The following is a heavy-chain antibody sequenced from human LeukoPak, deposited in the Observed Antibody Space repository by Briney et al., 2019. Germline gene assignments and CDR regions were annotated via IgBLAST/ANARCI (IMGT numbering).Heavy chain of an antibody. CDR2: IYYSGST. CDR1: GGSISSYY. V-gene: IGHV4-59*01. Sequence: PSETLSLTCTVSGGSISSYYWSWIRQPPGKGLEWIGYIYYSGSTNYNPSLESRVTISVDTSKNQFSLKLSSVTAADTAVYYCAAAYDYGDYVNWFDPWGQGTLVTVSS. J-gene: IGHJ5*02. CDR3: AAAYDYGDYVNWFDP. D-gene: IGHD4-17*01.